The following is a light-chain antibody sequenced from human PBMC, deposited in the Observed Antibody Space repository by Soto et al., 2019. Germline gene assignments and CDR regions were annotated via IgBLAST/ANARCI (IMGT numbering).Light chain of an antibody. CDR2: DTS. Sequence: QAVVTQEPSLTVSPGGTVTLTCGSSTGAVTGGLYPYWFQQKPGQVPRKLIYDTSTKHSWTPARFSGSLLGGKAALTLSGAQPEDEAEYYCLLSHGRARVFGGGTKVTVL. J-gene: IGLJ3*02. CDR3: LLSHGRARV. V-gene: IGLV7-46*01. CDR1: TGAVTGGLY.